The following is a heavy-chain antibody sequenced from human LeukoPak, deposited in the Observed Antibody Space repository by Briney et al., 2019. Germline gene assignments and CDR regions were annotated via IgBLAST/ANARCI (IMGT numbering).Heavy chain of an antibody. Sequence: PSETLSLTCTVSGGSISSSSYYWGWIRQPPGKGLEWIGNIYYSGSTYYNPSLKSRVTISVDTSKNQFSLKLSSVTAADTAVYYCARLRPTRSGEVVVITTYMFDYWGQGTLVTVSS. CDR1: GGSISSSSYY. CDR3: ARLRPTRSGEVVVITTYMFDY. V-gene: IGHV4-39*01. D-gene: IGHD3-22*01. CDR2: IYYSGST. J-gene: IGHJ4*02.